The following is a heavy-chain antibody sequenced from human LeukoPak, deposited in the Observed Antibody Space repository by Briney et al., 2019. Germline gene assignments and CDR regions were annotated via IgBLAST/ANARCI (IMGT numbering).Heavy chain of an antibody. D-gene: IGHD6-19*01. J-gene: IGHJ4*02. CDR2: IYYSGST. CDR1: GGSISSYY. Sequence: SETLSLTCTVSGGSISSYYWSWIRQPPGKGLEWIGHIYYSGSTNYNPSLKSRVIISVDTSKNQFSLKLSSVTAADTAVYYCAREAVAGISGGYFDYWGQGTLVTVSS. V-gene: IGHV4-59*12. CDR3: AREAVAGISGGYFDY.